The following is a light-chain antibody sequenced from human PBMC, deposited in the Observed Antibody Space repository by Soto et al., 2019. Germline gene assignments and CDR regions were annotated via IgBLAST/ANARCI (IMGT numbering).Light chain of an antibody. Sequence: DIQMTQSPSSLSASVGDEVTITCRASQSITNYLNWYQQKPGKAPNLLIYAAYSLQSGVPSRFSGSGSGTDFTLTISSLQPEDFATYYCQQVSGYPLSFGGGTKVDIK. J-gene: IGKJ4*01. CDR1: QSITNY. V-gene: IGKV1-39*01. CDR3: QQVSGYPLS. CDR2: AAY.